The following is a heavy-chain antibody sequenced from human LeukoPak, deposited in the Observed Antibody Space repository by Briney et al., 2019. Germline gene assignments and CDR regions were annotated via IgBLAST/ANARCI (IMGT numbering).Heavy chain of an antibody. J-gene: IGHJ4*02. CDR1: GFTVSSNY. V-gene: IGHV3-23*01. CDR3: AKERSGGWPFDY. D-gene: IGHD6-19*01. Sequence: GGSLRLSCAASGFTVSSNYMSWVRQAPGKGLEWVSGISGSGGTTYYADSVKGRLTISRDNSKNTLYLQMNSLRADDTALYYCAKERSGGWPFDYWGQGTLVTVSS. CDR2: ISGSGGTT.